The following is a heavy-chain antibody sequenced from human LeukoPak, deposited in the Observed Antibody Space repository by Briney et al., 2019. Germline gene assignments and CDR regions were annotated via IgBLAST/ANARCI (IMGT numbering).Heavy chain of an antibody. CDR1: GGSISSYY. Sequence: KASETLSLTCTVSGGSISSYYWSWIRQPPGKGLEWIGYIYYSGSTNYNPSLKSRVTISVDTSKNQFSLKLSSVTAADTAVYYCARVNYGSATKEDYWGQGTLVTVSS. CDR3: ARVNYGSATKEDY. J-gene: IGHJ4*02. CDR2: IYYSGST. V-gene: IGHV4-59*01. D-gene: IGHD3-10*01.